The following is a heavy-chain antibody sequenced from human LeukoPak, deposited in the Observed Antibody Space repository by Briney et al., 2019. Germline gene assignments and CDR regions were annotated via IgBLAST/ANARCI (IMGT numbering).Heavy chain of an antibody. CDR3: ARRVGFYGSGSLNYFDP. D-gene: IGHD3-10*01. J-gene: IGHJ5*01. V-gene: IGHV4-39*02. CDR1: GGSIGSSSYY. Sequence: PSETLSLTCSVSGGSIGSSSYYWGWIRQPPGKGLEWIGSVFRTGSTYYSASLRCRVSISVDTSKNHIALKVTSVTAADTAVYFCARRVGFYGSGSLNYFDPWGQGILVSVSS. CDR2: VFRTGST.